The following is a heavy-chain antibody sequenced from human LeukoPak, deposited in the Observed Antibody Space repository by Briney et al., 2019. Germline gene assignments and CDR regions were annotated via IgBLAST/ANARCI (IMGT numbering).Heavy chain of an antibody. V-gene: IGHV3-48*03. CDR1: GFTFSSYE. CDR2: IASGGGANR. Sequence: GGSLTLSCAASGFTFSSYEMNWVRQAPGKGLEWVSYIASGGGANRFYSESVEGRFTISRDNAKNSLYLHMNSLRAEDTGVYYCARIGTTTRGPAGLDVWGQGTTVTVSS. CDR3: ARIGTTTRGPAGLDV. J-gene: IGHJ6*02. D-gene: IGHD2/OR15-2a*01.